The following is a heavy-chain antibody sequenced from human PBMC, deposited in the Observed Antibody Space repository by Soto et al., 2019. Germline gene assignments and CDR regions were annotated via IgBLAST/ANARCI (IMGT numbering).Heavy chain of an antibody. Sequence: QVQLVESGGGLVKPGGSLRLSCAASGFTFSDYYMSWIHQAPGKGLEWVSYISSSGSTIYYADSVKGRFTISRDNAKNSLYLQMNSLRAEDTAMYYCARVAGPGYCSGGSCYRPLDYWGQGTLVTVSS. CDR1: GFTFSDYY. J-gene: IGHJ4*02. CDR3: ARVAGPGYCSGGSCYRPLDY. D-gene: IGHD2-15*01. CDR2: ISSSGSTI. V-gene: IGHV3-11*01.